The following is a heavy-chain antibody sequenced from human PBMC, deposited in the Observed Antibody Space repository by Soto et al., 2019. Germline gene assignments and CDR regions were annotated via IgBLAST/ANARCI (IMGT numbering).Heavy chain of an antibody. D-gene: IGHD2-15*01. CDR3: AKPTWWLQYYFDY. J-gene: IGHJ4*02. CDR1: GFTFSSYG. V-gene: IGHV3-30*18. CDR2: ISYDGSNK. Sequence: QVQLVESGGGVVQPGRSLRLSCAASGFTFSSYGMHWVRQAPGKGLEWVAVISYDGSNKYYADSVKGRFTISRDNSKNTLYLQMISLRAQDSAVYYCAKPTWWLQYYFDYWGQGTLVTVSS.